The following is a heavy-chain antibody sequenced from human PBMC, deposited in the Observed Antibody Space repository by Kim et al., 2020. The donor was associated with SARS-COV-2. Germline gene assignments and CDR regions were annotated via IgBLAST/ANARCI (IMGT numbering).Heavy chain of an antibody. D-gene: IGHD6-13*01. J-gene: IGHJ4*02. CDR3: ARFSMVFGQLGFDY. V-gene: IGHV5-51*01. Sequence: SPSFQGQVTISADKSISTAYLQWSSLKASDTAMYYCARFSMVFGQLGFDYWGQGTLVTVSS.